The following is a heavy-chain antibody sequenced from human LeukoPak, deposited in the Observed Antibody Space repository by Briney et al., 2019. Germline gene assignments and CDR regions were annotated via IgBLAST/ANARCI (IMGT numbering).Heavy chain of an antibody. CDR3: ARDGIVVVPAAPSYYYYYYMDV. CDR2: INWNGCST. Sequence: PGGSLRLSCAASGFTFDDYGMSWVRQAPGKGLEWVSGINWNGCSTGYADSVKGRFTISRENAKNSLYLQMNSLRAEDTALYYCARDGIVVVPAAPSYYYYYYMDVWGKGTTVTVSS. V-gene: IGHV3-20*04. CDR1: GFTFDDYG. D-gene: IGHD2-2*01. J-gene: IGHJ6*03.